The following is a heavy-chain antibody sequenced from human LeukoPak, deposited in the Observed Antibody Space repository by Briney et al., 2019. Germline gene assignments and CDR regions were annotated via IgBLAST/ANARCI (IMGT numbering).Heavy chain of an antibody. CDR2: ISGSSSYI. D-gene: IGHD3-9*01. V-gene: IGHV3-21*04. Sequence: GGSLRLSCAASGFTFSGYDMNWVRQAPGKGLEWVSSISGSSSYIYYADSMKGRFTISRDNGKNSLYLQMNSLRSDDTAVYYCARVYSLRYFDWLLHDAFDIWGQGTMVTVSS. CDR3: ARVYSLRYFDWLLHDAFDI. CDR1: GFTFSGYD. J-gene: IGHJ3*02.